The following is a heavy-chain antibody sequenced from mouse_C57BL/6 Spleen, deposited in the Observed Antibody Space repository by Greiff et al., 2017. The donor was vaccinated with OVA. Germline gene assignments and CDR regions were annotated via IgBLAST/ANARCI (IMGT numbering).Heavy chain of an antibody. CDR3: ARKDYDLYYFDY. J-gene: IGHJ2*01. V-gene: IGHV1-69*01. Sequence: VQLQQPGAELVMPGASVKLSCKASGYTFTSYWMHWVKQRPGQGLEWIGEIDPSDSYTNYNQKFKGKSTLTVDKSSSTAYMQLSSLTSEDSAVYYCARKDYDLYYFDYWGQGTTLTVAS. CDR2: IDPSDSYT. CDR1: GYTFTSYW. D-gene: IGHD2-4*01.